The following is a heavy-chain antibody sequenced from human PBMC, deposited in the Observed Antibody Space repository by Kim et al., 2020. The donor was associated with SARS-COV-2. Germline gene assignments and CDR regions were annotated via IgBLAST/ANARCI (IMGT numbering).Heavy chain of an antibody. V-gene: IGHV3-15*01. CDR1: GFTFSNAW. CDR3: TGSSGYLPSRIYYYYYGMDV. CDR2: IKSKTDGGTT. D-gene: IGHD3-22*01. J-gene: IGHJ6*02. Sequence: GGSLRLSCAASGFTFSNAWMSWVRQAPGKGLEWVGRIKSKTDGGTTDYAAPVKGRFTISRDDSKNTLYLQMNSLKTEDTAVYYCTGSSGYLPSRIYYYYYGMDVWGQGTTVTVSS.